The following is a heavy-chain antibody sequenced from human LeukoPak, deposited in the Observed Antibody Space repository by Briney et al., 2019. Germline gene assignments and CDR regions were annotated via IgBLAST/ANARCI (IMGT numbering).Heavy chain of an antibody. V-gene: IGHV3-9*01. J-gene: IGHJ4*02. CDR3: AKVEDIVATWAHFDY. CDR2: ISWNSGSI. D-gene: IGHD5-12*01. CDR1: GFTFDDYA. Sequence: GGSLRLSCAASGFTFDDYAMHWVRQAPGKGLEWVSGISWNSGSIGYADSVKGRFTISRDNSKNTLYLQMNSLRAEDTAVYYCAKVEDIVATWAHFDYWGQGTLVTVSS.